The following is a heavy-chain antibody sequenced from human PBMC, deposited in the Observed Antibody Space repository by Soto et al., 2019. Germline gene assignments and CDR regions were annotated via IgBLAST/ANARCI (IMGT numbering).Heavy chain of an antibody. Sequence: ASVKVSCKASGYTFTSYGISWVRQAPGQGLEWMGWISAYNGNTNYAQKLQGRVTMTTDTSTSTAYMELRSLRSDDTAVYYCARDPNIVVVPAALEASNWFDPWGQGTLVTVSS. D-gene: IGHD2-2*01. CDR1: GYTFTSYG. CDR3: ARDPNIVVVPAALEASNWFDP. J-gene: IGHJ5*01. V-gene: IGHV1-18*01. CDR2: ISAYNGNT.